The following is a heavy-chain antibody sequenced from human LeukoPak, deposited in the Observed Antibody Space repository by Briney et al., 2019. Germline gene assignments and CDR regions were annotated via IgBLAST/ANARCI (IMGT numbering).Heavy chain of an antibody. J-gene: IGHJ4*02. CDR1: GFTFSSYA. V-gene: IGHV3-49*04. D-gene: IGHD2-15*01. CDR3: TRDRYCSGGSCYSGGLDY. CDR2: IRSKAYGGTT. Sequence: GGSLRLSCAASGFTFSSYAMSWVRQAPGKGLEWVGLIRSKAYGGTTEYAASVKGRFTISRDDSRSIAVLQMNSLNTEDTAVYYCTRDRYCSGGSCYSGGLDYRGQGTLVTVSS.